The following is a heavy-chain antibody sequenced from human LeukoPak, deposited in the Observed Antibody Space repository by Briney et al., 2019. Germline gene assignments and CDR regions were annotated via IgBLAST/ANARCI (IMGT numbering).Heavy chain of an antibody. CDR3: ARGTSYSNPLDY. Sequence: SGTLSLTCTLTSGANSRYDWSWIRQPAGKGLEWIGRIYTSGSTNYNPYLKSRVTMSVDTSKNQFSLKLSSVTAADTAVYYCARGTSYSNPLDYWGQGTLVTVSS. J-gene: IGHJ4*02. V-gene: IGHV4-4*07. CDR2: IYTSGST. CDR1: SGANSRYD. D-gene: IGHD2-2*01.